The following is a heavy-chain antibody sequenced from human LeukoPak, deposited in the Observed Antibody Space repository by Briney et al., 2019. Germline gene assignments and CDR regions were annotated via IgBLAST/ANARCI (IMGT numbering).Heavy chain of an antibody. CDR2: ISYDGSNK. CDR3: ARSYSSSSSTNYYYYGMDV. J-gene: IGHJ6*02. Sequence: GGSLRLSCAASGFTFSSYAMHWVRQAPGKGLEWVAVISYDGSNKYYADSVKGRFTISRDNSKNTLYLQMNSLRAEDTAVYYCARSYSSSSSTNYYYYGMDVWGQGATITVSS. V-gene: IGHV3-30-3*01. CDR1: GFTFSSYA. D-gene: IGHD6-6*01.